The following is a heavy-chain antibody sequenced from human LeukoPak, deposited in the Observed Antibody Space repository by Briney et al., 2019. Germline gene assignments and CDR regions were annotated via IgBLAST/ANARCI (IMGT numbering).Heavy chain of an antibody. D-gene: IGHD6-25*01. Sequence: KPSETLSLTCTVSGGSISSSIYYWGWIRQPPGKGLEWIGSMYYSGSTYYNPSLQSRGTISVDTSKNQFSLKLSSVTAADTAVYYCATSSGWNLFSHNWFDPWGQGTLVTVSS. V-gene: IGHV4-39*01. CDR1: GGSISSSIYY. J-gene: IGHJ5*02. CDR2: MYYSGST. CDR3: ATSSGWNLFSHNWFDP.